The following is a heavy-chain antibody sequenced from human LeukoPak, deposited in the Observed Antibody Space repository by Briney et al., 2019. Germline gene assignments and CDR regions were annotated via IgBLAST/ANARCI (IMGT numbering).Heavy chain of an antibody. CDR3: ARDPDSGSYEGYYYYYYMDV. J-gene: IGHJ6*03. D-gene: IGHD1-26*01. CDR1: GFPFSSYS. CDR2: ISSSSSYI. Sequence: GGSLRLSCAASGFPFSSYSMNWVRQAPGKGLEWVSSISSSSSYIYYADSVKGRFTISRDNAKNSLYLQMNSLRAEDTAVYYCARDPDSGSYEGYYYYYYMDVWGKGTTVTVSS. V-gene: IGHV3-21*01.